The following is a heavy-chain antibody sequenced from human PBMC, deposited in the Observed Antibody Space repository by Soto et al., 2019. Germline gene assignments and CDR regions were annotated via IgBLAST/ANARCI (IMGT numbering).Heavy chain of an antibody. Sequence: PGGSLRLSCAASGFTFSNFWMTWVRQAPGKGLEWVANIKKDGSEQYYVDSVKGRFTVSRDNAKNSVDLQMNSLRPEDTGGYYCESRNYYIGMDVCRQGCTVTVSS. J-gene: IGHJ6*02. V-gene: IGHV3-7*01. CDR2: IKKDGSEQ. CDR3: ESRNYYIGMDV. CDR1: GFTFSNFW. D-gene: IGHD3-22*01.